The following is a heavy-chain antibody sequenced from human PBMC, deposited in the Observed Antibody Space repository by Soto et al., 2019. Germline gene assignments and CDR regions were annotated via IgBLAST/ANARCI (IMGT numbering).Heavy chain of an antibody. D-gene: IGHD5-18*01. Sequence: QVQLVESGGGVVQPGRSLRLSCAASGFTFSGYNIHLVRQAPGKGLEWVAVISYDGSNRFYVDSVKGRFTISRDNSRNTVYLQMNSLKPEDTAVYFCAIREDTAFVYWGQGTLVTVSS. CDR1: GFTFSGYN. CDR3: AIREDTAFVY. J-gene: IGHJ4*02. CDR2: ISYDGSNR. V-gene: IGHV3-30*03.